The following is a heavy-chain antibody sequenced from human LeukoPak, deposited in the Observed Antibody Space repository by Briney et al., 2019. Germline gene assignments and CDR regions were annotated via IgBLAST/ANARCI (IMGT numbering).Heavy chain of an antibody. CDR1: GGSVTSTNW. D-gene: IGHD3-3*01. CDR3: AREGGFYRPLDY. Sequence: SETLSLTCGVSGGSVTSTNWRTWVRQPPGKGLEWIGEVHLDGRTNYNPSLKSRLTMSVDLSENHVSLKLTSVTAADTAVYYCAREGGFYRPLDYSGQGTLVTVSS. J-gene: IGHJ4*02. V-gene: IGHV4-4*02. CDR2: VHLDGRT.